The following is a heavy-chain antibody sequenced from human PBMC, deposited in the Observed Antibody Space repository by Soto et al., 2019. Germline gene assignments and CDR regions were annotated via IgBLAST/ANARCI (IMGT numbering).Heavy chain of an antibody. CDR1: GFSFSTHA. V-gene: IGHV3-21*01. CDR3: ARQEIVIGVVVVAATVFDS. D-gene: IGHD2-15*01. CDR2: ISPDGNYI. J-gene: IGHJ4*02. Sequence: GGSLRLSCAASGFSFSTHAMAWVRQAPGKGLEWVSSISPDGNYIYYADSVKGRFTVSRDNARDSLYVQMNSLRAEEKAVYYCARQEIVIGVVVVAATVFDSWGQGTLVTVSS.